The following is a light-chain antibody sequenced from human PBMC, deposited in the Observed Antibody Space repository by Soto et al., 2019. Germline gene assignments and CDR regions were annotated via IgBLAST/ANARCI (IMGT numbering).Light chain of an antibody. V-gene: IGLV2-23*01. Sequence: QSVLTQPASVSGSPGQSITIPCTGITSDVGSFNLVSWYQHHPGKAPKVMIYEGSKRPSGVSNRFSGSKSGNTASLTVSGLQAEDEADYYCCSYADGSTYVFGSGTKVTAL. CDR3: CSYADGSTYV. J-gene: IGLJ1*01. CDR1: TSDVGSFNL. CDR2: EGS.